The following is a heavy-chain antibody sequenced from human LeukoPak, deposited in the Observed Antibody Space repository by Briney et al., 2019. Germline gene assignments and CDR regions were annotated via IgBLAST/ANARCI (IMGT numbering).Heavy chain of an antibody. J-gene: IGHJ6*03. D-gene: IGHD5-12*01. CDR1: GGTFSSYA. CDR3: ARGLSGYGSRVGYYYMDV. CDR2: IIPIFGTA. Sequence: SVKVSCKASGGTFSSYAISWVRQAPGRGLEWMGGIIPIFGTANYAQKFQGRVTITADESTSTAYMELSSLRSEDTAVYYCARGLSGYGSRVGYYYMDVWGKGTTVTVSS. V-gene: IGHV1-69*13.